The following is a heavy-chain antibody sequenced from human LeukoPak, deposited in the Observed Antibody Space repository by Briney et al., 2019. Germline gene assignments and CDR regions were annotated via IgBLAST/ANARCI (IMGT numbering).Heavy chain of an antibody. CDR1: GGSISSYY. J-gene: IGHJ2*01. CDR2: IYYSGST. CDR3: AIRAYGDYSWYFGL. V-gene: IGHV4-59*08. D-gene: IGHD4-17*01. Sequence: SETLSLTCTVSGGSISSYYWSWIRQPPGKGLEWIGYIYYSGSTNYNPSLKSRVTISVDTSKNQFSLKLSSVTAADTAVYYCAIRAYGDYSWYFGLWGRGTLVTVSS.